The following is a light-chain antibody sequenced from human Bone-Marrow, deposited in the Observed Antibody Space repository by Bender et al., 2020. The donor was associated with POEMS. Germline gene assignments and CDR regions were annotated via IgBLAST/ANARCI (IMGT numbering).Light chain of an antibody. Sequence: QSLLTQPPSVSGAPSQTVTISCTGSSSNIWAGYGLHWSQQLPGTAPKVLIYAYTNRPSRVPDRFSGSKSGTSASLTITGLQAEDEADYYCQSFDSSVSGAVLGGGTQLTVL. V-gene: IGLV1-40*01. CDR3: QSFDSSVSGAV. CDR1: SSNIWAGYG. J-gene: IGLJ7*01. CDR2: AYT.